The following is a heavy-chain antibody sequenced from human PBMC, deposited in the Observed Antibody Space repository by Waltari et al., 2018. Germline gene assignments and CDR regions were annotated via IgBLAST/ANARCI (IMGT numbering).Heavy chain of an antibody. CDR2: INHSGSP. CDR1: GGTFSDYY. V-gene: IGHV4-34*01. CDR3: ARGLYSSSWFHNWFDP. D-gene: IGHD6-13*01. J-gene: IGHJ5*02. Sequence: QVQLQQWGAGLLNPSETLSLTCGVNGGTFSDYYWTWIRQPPGRGREGIGEINHSGSPNYNPSLKSRVTSSVQRAKNQFSRKLTSLTAADTAVYYCARGLYSSSWFHNWFDPWGQGTLVTVSS.